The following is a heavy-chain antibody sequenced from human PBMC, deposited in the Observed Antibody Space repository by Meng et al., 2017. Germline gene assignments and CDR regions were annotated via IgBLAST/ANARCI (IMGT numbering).Heavy chain of an antibody. CDR2: IIPMFTRA. V-gene: IGHV1-69*01. Sequence: LVPSGDEVTKPGSSMQVSSKSSGCFFSNYAIRWIRQASVQRLEWMGVIIPMFTRANYAQKFQGRITITAVDTTTTAYMEMRRLISEDTALYYCGRLGNVCVGNSEYWGQGTLVTVSS. CDR1: GCFFSNYA. CDR3: GRLGNVCVGNSEY. D-gene: IGHD4-23*01. J-gene: IGHJ4*02.